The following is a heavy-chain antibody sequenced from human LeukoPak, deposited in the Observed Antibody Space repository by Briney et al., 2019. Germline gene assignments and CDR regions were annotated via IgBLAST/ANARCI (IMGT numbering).Heavy chain of an antibody. D-gene: IGHD1/OR15-1a*01. J-gene: IGHJ3*01. CDR3: AREFRTTTWSFDAFDL. CDR1: GYTFTDYY. V-gene: IGHV1-2*02. CDR2: INPTSGAT. Sequence: ASVNVSCKASGYTFTDYYMHWVRQAPGQGLDWVGWINPTSGATNYAQKFQGRVTMTSDTSNNTSYMELSRLRSDDTAVYYCAREFRTTTWSFDAFDLWGQGTMVTVSS.